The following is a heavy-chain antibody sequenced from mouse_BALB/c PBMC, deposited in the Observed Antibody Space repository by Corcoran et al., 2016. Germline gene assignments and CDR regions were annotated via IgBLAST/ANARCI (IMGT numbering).Heavy chain of an antibody. Sequence: QIQLVQSGPELKKPGETVKISCKASGYTFTNYGMNWVKQAPGKGLKWMGWINTYTGEPTYADDFKGRFAFSLETSASTAYLQINNLKNEDTATYFCARGGNYFDDWGQGTTLTVSS. CDR2: INTYTGEP. J-gene: IGHJ2*01. CDR3: ARGGNYFDD. CDR1: GYTFTNYG. V-gene: IGHV9-3-1*01.